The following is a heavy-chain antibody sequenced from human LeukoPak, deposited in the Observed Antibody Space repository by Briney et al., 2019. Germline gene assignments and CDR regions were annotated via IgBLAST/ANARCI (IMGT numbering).Heavy chain of an antibody. CDR2: LNKFGREK. J-gene: IGHJ4*02. CDR3: ASSYYGFWN. Sequence: PGGSLLLSCAAAGFTFSRYWMSWVRQAPGKGLEGVANLNKFGREKYDVDSGKGRFNISRENEKTSLYLQMNSLRADDTAVYYCASSYYGFWNWGQGTLVTVSS. D-gene: IGHD3-3*01. CDR1: GFTFSRYW. V-gene: IGHV3-7*01.